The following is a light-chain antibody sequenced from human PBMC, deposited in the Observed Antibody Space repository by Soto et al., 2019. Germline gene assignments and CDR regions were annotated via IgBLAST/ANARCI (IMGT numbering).Light chain of an antibody. CDR2: EVN. CDR1: SSDVGGYNY. V-gene: IGLV2-8*01. Sequence: QSVLTQPPSVSGSPGQSVAISCTVTSSDVGGYNYVSWYQQHPGKAPKLMIYEVNKRPSGVPDRFSGSKSGNTASLTVSGLQAEDEADYYCSSYAGSSNVFGTGTKVTVL. J-gene: IGLJ1*01. CDR3: SSYAGSSNV.